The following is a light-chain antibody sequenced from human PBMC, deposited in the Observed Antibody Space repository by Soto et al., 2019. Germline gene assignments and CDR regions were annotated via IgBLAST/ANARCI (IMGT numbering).Light chain of an antibody. J-gene: IGKJ1*01. CDR2: DAS. Sequence: EIVLTQSPGTLSLSPGERATLSCRASQSVTNNYLAWYQQKAGQAPRLLIDDASSRATGIPDRFSGSGSGTDFTRTISRLEPEDFGMYYCQQCATSPLTFGQGTKVEIK. V-gene: IGKV3-20*01. CDR3: QQCATSPLT. CDR1: QSVTNNY.